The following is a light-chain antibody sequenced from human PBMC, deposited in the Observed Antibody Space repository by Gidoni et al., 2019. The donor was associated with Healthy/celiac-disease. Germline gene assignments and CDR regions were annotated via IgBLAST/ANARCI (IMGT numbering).Light chain of an antibody. J-gene: IGKJ4*01. Sequence: IVLTQPPATLSLSPGGRATLSCRASQSVSSYLAWYQQKPGQAPRLLIYDASNRATGIPARFSGSGSGTDFTLTISSLEPDDFAVYYCQQRSNWPPLTFGGGTKVEIK. V-gene: IGKV3-11*01. CDR1: QSVSSY. CDR3: QQRSNWPPLT. CDR2: DAS.